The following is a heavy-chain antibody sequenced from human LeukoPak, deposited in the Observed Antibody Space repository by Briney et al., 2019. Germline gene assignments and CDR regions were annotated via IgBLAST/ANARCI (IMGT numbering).Heavy chain of an antibody. V-gene: IGHV4-34*01. CDR1: GGSFSGYY. CDR2: INHSGST. Sequence: SETLSLTCAVYGGSFSGYYWSWIRQPPGKGLEWIGEINHSGSTNYNPSLKSRVTISVDTSKNQFSLNLSSVTAADTAVYYCARGQFWSGYFIWGQGTLVTVSS. D-gene: IGHD3-3*02. CDR3: ARGQFWSGYFI. J-gene: IGHJ4*02.